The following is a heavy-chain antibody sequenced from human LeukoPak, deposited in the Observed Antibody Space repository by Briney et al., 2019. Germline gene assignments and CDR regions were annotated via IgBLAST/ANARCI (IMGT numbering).Heavy chain of an antibody. Sequence: GASVKVSCKASGYTFTSYGISWVRQAPGQGLEWMGWISAYNGNTNYAQKLQGRVTMTTDTSTSTAYMELRSLRSDDTAVYYCARDSRKQQWPTDFDYWGQGTLVTVSS. CDR3: ARDSRKQQWPTDFDY. CDR1: GYTFTSYG. D-gene: IGHD6-19*01. CDR2: ISAYNGNT. V-gene: IGHV1-18*01. J-gene: IGHJ4*02.